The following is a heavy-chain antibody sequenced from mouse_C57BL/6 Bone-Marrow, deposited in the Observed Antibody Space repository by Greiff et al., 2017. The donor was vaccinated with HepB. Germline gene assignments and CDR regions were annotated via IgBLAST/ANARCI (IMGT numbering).Heavy chain of an antibody. V-gene: IGHV5-4*03. J-gene: IGHJ2*01. CDR2: ISDGGSYT. CDR3: ARGNGSSYDFDY. CDR1: GFTFSSYA. D-gene: IGHD1-1*01. Sequence: EVKVVESGGGLVKPGGSLKLSCAASGFTFSSYAMSWVRQTPEKRLEWVATISDGGSYTYYPDNVKGRFTISRDNAKNNLYLQMSHLKSEDTAMYYCARGNGSSYDFDYWGQGTTLTVSS.